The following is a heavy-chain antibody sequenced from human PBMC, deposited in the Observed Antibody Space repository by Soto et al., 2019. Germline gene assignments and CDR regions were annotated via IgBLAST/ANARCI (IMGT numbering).Heavy chain of an antibody. Sequence: GASVKVSCKVSGYTLTELSMHWVRQAPGKGLEWMGGFDPEDGETIYAQKFQGRVTITRDTSASTAYMELSSLRSEDTAVYYCASETTVTTRDLTHYYYGMDVWGQGTTVTVSS. CDR3: ASETTVTTRDLTHYYYGMDV. V-gene: IGHV1-24*01. CDR2: FDPEDGET. J-gene: IGHJ6*02. CDR1: GYTLTELS. D-gene: IGHD4-17*01.